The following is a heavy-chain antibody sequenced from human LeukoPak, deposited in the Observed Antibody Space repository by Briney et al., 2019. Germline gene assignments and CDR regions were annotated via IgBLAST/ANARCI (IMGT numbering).Heavy chain of an antibody. V-gene: IGHV3-30*03. CDR2: ISYDGSNK. Sequence: GGSLRLSCAASGFTFSSYGMHWVRQAPGKGLEWVAVISYDGSNKYYADSVKGRFTISRDNSKNTLCLQMNSLRAEDTAVYYCATRLFDIWAKGQWSPSLQ. CDR3: ATRLFDI. J-gene: IGHJ3*02. CDR1: GFTFSSYG.